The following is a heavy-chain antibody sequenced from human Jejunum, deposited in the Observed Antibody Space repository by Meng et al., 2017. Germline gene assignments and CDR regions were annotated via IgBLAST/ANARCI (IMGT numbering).Heavy chain of an antibody. V-gene: IGHV5-51*01. J-gene: IGHJ4*02. D-gene: IGHD6-19*01. CDR1: GFIFTSFW. CDR2: IYPGDSDI. Sequence: GSLKISCKASGFIFTSFWIGWVRQMPGKGLEWVGIIYPGDSDIRYSPSFVGQVTISADKSINTAYLQLNSLKASDSGTYYCARGKQWLAFFFDYWAQGTPVTVSS. CDR3: ARGKQWLAFFFDY.